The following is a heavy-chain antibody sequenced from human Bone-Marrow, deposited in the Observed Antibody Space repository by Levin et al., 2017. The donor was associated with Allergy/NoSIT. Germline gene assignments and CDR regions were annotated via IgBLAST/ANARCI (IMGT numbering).Heavy chain of an antibody. J-gene: IGHJ4*02. CDR1: GFTFSSYA. Sequence: GESLKISCAASGFTFSSYAMHWVRQAPGKGLEWVAVISYDGSNKYYADSVKGRFTISRDNSKNTLYLQMNSLRAEDTAVYYCARDRVHLGDYRLAWGQGTLVTVSS. CDR3: ARDRVHLGDYRLA. CDR2: ISYDGSNK. D-gene: IGHD4-11*01. V-gene: IGHV3-30-3*01.